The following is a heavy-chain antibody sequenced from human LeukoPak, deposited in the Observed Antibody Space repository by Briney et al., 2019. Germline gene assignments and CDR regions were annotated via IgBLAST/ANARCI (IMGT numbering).Heavy chain of an antibody. J-gene: IGHJ6*03. Sequence: ASVTVSCKASGYTFTGYYMHWVRQAPGQGLEWMGWINPNSGGTNYAQKFQGRVTMTRDTSISTAYMELSRLRSDDTAVYYCARDRKDRRLIYYYYMDVWGKGTTVTVSS. CDR1: GYTFTGYY. CDR2: INPNSGGT. V-gene: IGHV1-2*02. CDR3: ARDRKDRRLIYYYYMDV.